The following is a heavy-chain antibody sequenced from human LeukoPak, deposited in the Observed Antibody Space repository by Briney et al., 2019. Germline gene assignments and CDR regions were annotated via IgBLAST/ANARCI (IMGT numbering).Heavy chain of an antibody. CDR2: ISGSGGST. J-gene: IGHJ4*02. D-gene: IGHD2-15*01. V-gene: IGHV3-23*01. CDR1: GFSVSNYY. Sequence: GGSLRLSCAASGFSVSNYYMSWVRQPPGKGLEWVSAISGSGGSTYYADSVKGRFTISRDNSKNTLYLQMNSLRAEDTAVYYSAKDPREAAYYFDYWGQGTLVTVSS. CDR3: AKDPREAAYYFDY.